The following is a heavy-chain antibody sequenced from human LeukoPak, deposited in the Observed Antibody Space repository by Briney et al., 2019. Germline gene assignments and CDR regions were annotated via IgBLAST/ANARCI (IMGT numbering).Heavy chain of an antibody. CDR1: GFTFSSYW. CDR3: ARHDVAWNDVYWFDP. V-gene: IGHV3-21*01. Sequence: AGGSLRLSCAASGFTFSSYWMSWVRQAPGKGLEWVSSISSSGNAINYADSVKGRFTISRDNANNSLSLQMSSLRAEDTAVYYCARHDVAWNDVYWFDPWGQGTLVTVSS. CDR2: ISSSGNAI. J-gene: IGHJ5*02. D-gene: IGHD1-1*01.